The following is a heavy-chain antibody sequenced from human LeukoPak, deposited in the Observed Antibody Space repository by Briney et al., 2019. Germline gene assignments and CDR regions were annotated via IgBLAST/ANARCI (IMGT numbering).Heavy chain of an antibody. J-gene: IGHJ4*02. D-gene: IGHD3-16*02. CDR3: ARSIYDYVWGSYRYTGYFDY. CDR2: ISGSGGST. V-gene: IGHV3-43*02. CDR1: GLSFGSYT. Sequence: AGGSLRLSCAPSGLSFGSYTIHWVRQAPGKGLEWVSGISGSGGSTYYADSVKGRFTISRDNSKNSLYLQMNSLRTEDTALYYCARSIYDYVWGSYRYTGYFDYWGQGTLVTVSS.